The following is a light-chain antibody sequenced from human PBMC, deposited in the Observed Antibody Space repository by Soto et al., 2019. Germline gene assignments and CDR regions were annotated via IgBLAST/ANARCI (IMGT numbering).Light chain of an antibody. V-gene: IGKV3-20*01. Sequence: EIALTTPQGSLSLYKGRRATVSSMAFQCVSNNYLAWYQQKPGQAPMLLIYSASYRATGIPDRFSGSGSGTDFTLTFSRLEPEDFAVDYCQQYVSSGTFGHGTKVDIK. J-gene: IGKJ1*01. CDR2: SAS. CDR1: QCVSNNY. CDR3: QQYVSSGT.